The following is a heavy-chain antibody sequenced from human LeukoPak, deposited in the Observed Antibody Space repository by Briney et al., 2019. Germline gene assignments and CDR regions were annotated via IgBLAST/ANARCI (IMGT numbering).Heavy chain of an antibody. V-gene: IGHV4-34*01. CDR2: INYSGST. D-gene: IGHD2-15*01. CDR3: ARLSLDCSGGSCYSEYYFDY. J-gene: IGHJ4*01. Sequence: PSETLSLTCAVYGGSFSGYYWSWIRQPPGKGLEWIGEINYSGSTNYNPSLKSRVTISVDTSKNQFSLKLSSVTAADTAVYYCARLSLDCSGGSCYSEYYFDYWGHGTLVTVSS. CDR1: GGSFSGYY.